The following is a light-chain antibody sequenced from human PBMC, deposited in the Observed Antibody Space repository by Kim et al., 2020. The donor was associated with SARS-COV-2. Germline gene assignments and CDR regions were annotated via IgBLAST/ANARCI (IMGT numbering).Light chain of an antibody. CDR1: QSISSNY. V-gene: IGKV3-20*01. CDR2: GAS. Sequence: SPGERATLFCRASQSISSNYLAWYQQKPGQAPRLLIYGASSRATGIPDRFSGRGSGTDFTLTIGRLEPEDFAVYYCQQYGSSPLTFGGGTKVDIK. CDR3: QQYGSSPLT. J-gene: IGKJ4*01.